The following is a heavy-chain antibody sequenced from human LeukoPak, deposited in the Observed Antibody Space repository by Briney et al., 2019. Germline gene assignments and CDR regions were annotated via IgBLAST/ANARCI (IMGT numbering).Heavy chain of an antibody. CDR3: ARDPTLYSIVDYYYGMDV. CDR1: GFTFSSYS. V-gene: IGHV3-48*01. CDR2: ISSSSSTI. D-gene: IGHD2-15*01. Sequence: VGSLRLSCAASGFTFSSYSMNWVRQAPGKGLEWVSYISSSSSTIYYADSVKGRFTISRDNAKNSLYLQMNSLRAEDTAVYYCARDPTLYSIVDYYYGMDVWGQGTTVTVSS. J-gene: IGHJ6*02.